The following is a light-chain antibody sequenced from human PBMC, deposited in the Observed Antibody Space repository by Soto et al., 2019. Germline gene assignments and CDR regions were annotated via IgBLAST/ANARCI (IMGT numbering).Light chain of an antibody. CDR1: QGISNN. J-gene: IGKJ4*01. CDR2: GAS. V-gene: IGKV1-8*01. CDR3: QQFHSYPIT. Sequence: AIRITQSPSSFSASTGARVTITCRASQGISNNLAWYQQKPGKAPNLLIYGASTLQSGVPSRFNGSGSGTDFTLTISCLQSEEFATYYCQQFHSYPITVGGGTKV.